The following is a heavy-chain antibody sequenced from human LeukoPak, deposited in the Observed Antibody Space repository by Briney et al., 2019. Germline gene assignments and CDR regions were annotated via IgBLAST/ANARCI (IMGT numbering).Heavy chain of an antibody. CDR3: ARVGPPDDY. Sequence: GGSLRLSCAASRFTFSSYSMNWVRQAPGKGLEWVSSISSSSSYIYYADSVKGRFTISRDNAKNPLYLQMNSLRAEDTAVYYCARVGPPDDYWGQGTLVTVSS. CDR2: ISSSSSYI. V-gene: IGHV3-21*01. J-gene: IGHJ4*02. CDR1: RFTFSSYS.